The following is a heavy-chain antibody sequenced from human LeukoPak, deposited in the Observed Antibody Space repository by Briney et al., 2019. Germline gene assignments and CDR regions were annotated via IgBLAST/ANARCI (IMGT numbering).Heavy chain of an antibody. CDR3: ARGHDHTFGGEIDY. CDR1: GGTFSSYA. V-gene: IGHV1-69*13. CDR2: IIPIFGTA. Sequence: WASVKVSCKASGGTFSSYAISWVRQAPGQGREWMGGIIPIFGTANYAQKFQGRVTITADESTSTAYMELSSLRSEDTAVYYCARGHDHTFGGEIDYWGQGTLVTVSS. J-gene: IGHJ4*02. D-gene: IGHD3-16*01.